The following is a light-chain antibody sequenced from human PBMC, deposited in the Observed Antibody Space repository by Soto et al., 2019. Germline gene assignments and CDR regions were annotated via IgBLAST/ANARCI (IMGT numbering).Light chain of an antibody. CDR3: ISFTTSVTYV. V-gene: IGLV2-14*03. Sequence: QSALTQPASVSGSPGQSITVSCTGTSSDVGAYNYVSWYQQHPGKAPKLIISGVSNRPSGVSNRFSASKSGNTASLTISGLQAEDEAEYYCISFTTSVTYVFGTGTKVTVL. CDR2: GVS. J-gene: IGLJ1*01. CDR1: SSDVGAYNY.